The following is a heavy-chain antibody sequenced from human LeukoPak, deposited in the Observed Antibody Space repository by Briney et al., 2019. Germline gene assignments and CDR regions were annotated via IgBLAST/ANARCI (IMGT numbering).Heavy chain of an antibody. D-gene: IGHD6-19*01. CDR1: GFTFSSYA. Sequence: GGSLRLSCAASGFTFSSYAMHWVRQAPGKGLEWVAVISCDGSNKYYADSVKGRFTISRDNSKNTLYLQMGSLRAEDTAVYYCARDPGYSSGWYLGYWGQGTLVTVSS. CDR3: ARDPGYSSGWYLGY. CDR2: ISCDGSNK. J-gene: IGHJ4*02. V-gene: IGHV3-30-3*01.